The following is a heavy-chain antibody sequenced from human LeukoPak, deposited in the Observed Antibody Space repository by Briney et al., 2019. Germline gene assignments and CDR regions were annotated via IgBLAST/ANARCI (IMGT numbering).Heavy chain of an antibody. V-gene: IGHV3-30*02. J-gene: IGHJ4*02. CDR1: GFTFRSFW. Sequence: PGGSLRLSCAASGFTFRSFWMSWVRQAPGKGLEWVAFIRYDGSNKYYADSVKGRFTISRDNSKNTLYLQMNSLRAEDTAVYYCAKDLSVVAAAVDYWGQGTLVTVSS. CDR3: AKDLSVVAAAVDY. D-gene: IGHD2-15*01. CDR2: IRYDGSNK.